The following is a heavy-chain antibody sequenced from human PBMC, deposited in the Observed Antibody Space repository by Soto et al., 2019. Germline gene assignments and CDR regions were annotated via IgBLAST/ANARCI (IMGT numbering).Heavy chain of an antibody. CDR3: ARDPYLGDHQY. V-gene: IGHV1-18*01. D-gene: IGHD3-16*01. J-gene: IGHJ4*02. Sequence: QVQLVQSGGEVKKPGASVKVSCKTSGYTFTTYGISWVRQAPGQGLEWVGWISAYSGKTHYAQKFQGKFTMTTVTSTNTAYLELRSLRSDDTAVYYCARDPYLGDHQYWGQGTLVTVSS. CDR2: ISAYSGKT. CDR1: GYTFTTYG.